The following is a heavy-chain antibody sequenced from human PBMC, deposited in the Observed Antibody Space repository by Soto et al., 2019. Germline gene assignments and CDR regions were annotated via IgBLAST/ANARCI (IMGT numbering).Heavy chain of an antibody. CDR2: INYSGST. Sequence: ASETLSLTCTVSGGSISSSSYYWGWIRQPPGKGLEWIGTINYSGSTYYNPSLNSRVTISVDTSKNQFSLKVGSVTAADTAIYYCARLPRIQLWLGWLAPWGQGTLVTVSS. CDR1: GGSISSSSYY. V-gene: IGHV4-39*01. J-gene: IGHJ5*02. CDR3: ARLPRIQLWLGWLAP. D-gene: IGHD5-18*01.